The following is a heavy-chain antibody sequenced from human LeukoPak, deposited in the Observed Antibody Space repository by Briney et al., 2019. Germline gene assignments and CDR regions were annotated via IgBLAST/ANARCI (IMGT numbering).Heavy chain of an antibody. V-gene: IGHV3-23*01. J-gene: IGHJ4*02. CDR1: GFTFSTHA. CDR3: GKEFSSGWFF. CDR2: IDSSGDYT. D-gene: IGHD6-13*01. Sequence: GGSLRLSCAASGFTFSTHAMTWVRQAPGKGLEWVSSIDSSGDYTFYADSVKGRFTIPRDNSKDTLYLQLSGLRAEDTAIYYCGKEFSSGWFFWGQGTLVSVSS.